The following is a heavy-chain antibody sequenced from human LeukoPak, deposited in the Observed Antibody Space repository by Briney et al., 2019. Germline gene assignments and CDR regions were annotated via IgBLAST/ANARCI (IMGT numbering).Heavy chain of an antibody. Sequence: GGSLRLSCAASGFTFSTYTMNWVRQAPGKGLEWVSSISTTSTYIYYADSLKGRFTISRDNAKNSLYLQMNSLRAEDTAVYYCARTNYYDSSGYFPPGCWGQGTLSPSPQ. V-gene: IGHV3-21*01. CDR3: ARTNYYDSSGYFPPGC. CDR1: GFTFSTYT. CDR2: ISTTSTYI. D-gene: IGHD3-22*01. J-gene: IGHJ4*02.